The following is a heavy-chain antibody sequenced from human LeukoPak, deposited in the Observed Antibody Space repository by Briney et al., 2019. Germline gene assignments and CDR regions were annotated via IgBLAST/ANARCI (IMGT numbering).Heavy chain of an antibody. CDR2: INPNSGGT. J-gene: IGHJ4*02. V-gene: IGHV1-2*02. CDR1: ANTLGYY. Sequence: ASVKVSCKASANTLGYYMHWVRQAPGQGLEWMGWINPNSGGTNYAQKFQGRVTMTRDTSISTAFMELSSPRSDDTAVYYCARDLSITMVRAPFYWGPGTPVTVSS. CDR3: ARDLSITMVRAPFY. D-gene: IGHD3-10*01.